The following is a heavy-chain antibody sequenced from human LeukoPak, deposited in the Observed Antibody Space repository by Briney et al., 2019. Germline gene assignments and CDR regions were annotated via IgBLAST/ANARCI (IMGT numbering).Heavy chain of an antibody. CDR1: GYTFTSYD. D-gene: IGHD6-13*01. J-gene: IGHJ4*02. CDR3: ARSRGYSSSWSLFYFDY. CDR2: VNPNSGNT. V-gene: IGHV1-8*01. Sequence: GASVKVSCKTSGYTFTSYDLNWVRQATGQGLEWMGWVNPNSGNTGYAQKLQGRVTMTTDTSTSTAYMELRSLRSDDTAVYYCARSRGYSSSWSLFYFDYWGQGTLVTVSS.